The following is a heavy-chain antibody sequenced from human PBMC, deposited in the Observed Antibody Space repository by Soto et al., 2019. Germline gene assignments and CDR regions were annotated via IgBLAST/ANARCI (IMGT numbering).Heavy chain of an antibody. CDR2: FIPIFGTA. V-gene: IGHV1-69*01. CDR1: GGTFSSYA. J-gene: IGHJ4*02. D-gene: IGHD2-15*01. CDR3: ARGGLLGKVKYYFDY. Sequence: QVQLVQSGAEVKKPGSSVKVSCEASGGTFSSYAISWVRQAPGQGLEWMGGFIPIFGTANYAQKFQGRVTITADESKSTAYMELSSLRSEDTAVYYCARGGLLGKVKYYFDYWGQGTLVTVSS.